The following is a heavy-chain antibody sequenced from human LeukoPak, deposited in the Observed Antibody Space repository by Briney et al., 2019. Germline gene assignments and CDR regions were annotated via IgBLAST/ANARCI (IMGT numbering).Heavy chain of an antibody. J-gene: IGHJ6*03. V-gene: IGHV4-61*09. D-gene: IGHD3-22*01. CDR1: GVSIIDGPHY. Sequence: SETLSLTCTVSGVSIIDGPHYWTWIRQPAGKGLEWIGHIYTSGSTNYYPSLKSRVSMSLDASKSQFSLKLSSVTAADTAVYYCARAVPGTYYDNNGYYALWGFHYYMDVWGTGTTVTISS. CDR3: ARAVPGTYYDNNGYYALWGFHYYMDV. CDR2: IYTSGST.